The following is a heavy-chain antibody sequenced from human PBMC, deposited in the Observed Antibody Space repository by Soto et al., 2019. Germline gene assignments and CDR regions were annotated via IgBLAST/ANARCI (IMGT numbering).Heavy chain of an antibody. V-gene: IGHV3-30*18. CDR3: AKDRYDSSGYLIAQTSYFDY. J-gene: IGHJ4*02. Sequence: SGGSLRLSCAASGFTFSSYGMHWVRQAPGKGLEWVAVISYDGSNKYYADSVKGRFTISRDNSKNTLYLQMNSLRAEDTAVYYCAKDRYDSSGYLIAQTSYFDYWGQGTLVTVSS. CDR1: GFTFSSYG. CDR2: ISYDGSNK. D-gene: IGHD3-22*01.